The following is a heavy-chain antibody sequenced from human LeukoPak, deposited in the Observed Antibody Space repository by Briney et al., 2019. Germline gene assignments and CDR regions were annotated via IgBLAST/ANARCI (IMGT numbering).Heavy chain of an antibody. CDR2: INHSGST. Sequence: SETLSLTCPVDGASFSGYYCTWIRQPAGKVLEWHGEINHSGSTNYNPSLKSRITVSIDRSKKQVSLKLSSVTAAETAVYYCARVREAEYYDSTSSDYWGQGTLVTVSS. CDR3: ARVREAEYYDSTSSDY. CDR1: GASFSGYY. D-gene: IGHD3-22*01. J-gene: IGHJ4*02. V-gene: IGHV4-34*01.